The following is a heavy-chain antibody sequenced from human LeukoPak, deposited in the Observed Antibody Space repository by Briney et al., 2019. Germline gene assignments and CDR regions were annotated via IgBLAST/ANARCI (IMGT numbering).Heavy chain of an antibody. CDR2: IYYSGST. V-gene: IGHV4-39*01. D-gene: IGHD1-14*01. CDR3: ATLTGTNTFDY. J-gene: IGHJ4*02. CDR1: GGSISSSSYY. Sequence: PSETLSLTCTVSGGSISSSSYYWGWIRQPPGKGLEWIGSIYYSGSTYYNPSLKSRVTISVDTSKNQFSLKLSSVTAADTAVYYCATLTGTNTFDYWGREPWSPSPQ.